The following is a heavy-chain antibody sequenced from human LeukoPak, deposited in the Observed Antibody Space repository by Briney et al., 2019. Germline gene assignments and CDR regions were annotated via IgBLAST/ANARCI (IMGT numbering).Heavy chain of an antibody. J-gene: IGHJ3*02. CDR1: GGSISSSSYY. CDR2: IYYSGST. CDR3: ASDYDILTGLI. D-gene: IGHD3-9*01. Sequence: SETLSLTCTVSGGSISSSSYYWGWIRQPPGKGLEWIGSIYYSGSTYYNPSLKSRVTISVDTSKNQFSLKLSSVTAADTAVYYCASDYDILTGLIWGQGTMVTVSS. V-gene: IGHV4-39*07.